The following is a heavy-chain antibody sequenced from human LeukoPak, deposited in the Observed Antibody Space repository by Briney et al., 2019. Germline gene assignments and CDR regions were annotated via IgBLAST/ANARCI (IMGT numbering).Heavy chain of an antibody. Sequence: SGGSLRLSCAASGVTFKDYWRAWIRLAPGKGLEWVAHIKEDGTHRYYVDSVKGRFTISSDDAKNPLYLPMATLTDEDTDVYYCVRGGWELDYWGQGVLVTVSS. V-gene: IGHV3-7*01. D-gene: IGHD6-19*01. CDR1: GVTFKDYW. CDR2: IKEDGTHR. J-gene: IGHJ4*02. CDR3: VRGGWELDY.